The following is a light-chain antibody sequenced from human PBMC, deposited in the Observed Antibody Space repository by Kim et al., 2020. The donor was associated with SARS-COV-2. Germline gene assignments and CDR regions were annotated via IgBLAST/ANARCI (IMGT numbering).Light chain of an antibody. CDR3: QQIYSTPWT. J-gene: IGKJ1*01. V-gene: IGKV1-39*01. CDR1: QNIKNY. CDR2: AAS. Sequence: DIQMTQSPSSLSASVGDRVTIICRASQNIKNYLSWCQQKPGKAPKLLIYAASSLQSGVPSRFSGSGSGTDFTLTISSLQPEDVATYYCQQIYSTPWTFGQGTKVDIK.